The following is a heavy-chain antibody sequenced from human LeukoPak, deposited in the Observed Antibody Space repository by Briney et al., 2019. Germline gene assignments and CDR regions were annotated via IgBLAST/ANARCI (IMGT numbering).Heavy chain of an antibody. CDR1: GGSISSYY. Sequence: SETLSLTCTVSGGSISSYYWSWIRQPPGKGLEWIGYIYYSGSTNYNPSLKSRVTISVDTSKNQFSLKLSSVTAADTAVYYCARGYSSSWYSEPFDYWGQGTLVTVSS. CDR3: ARGYSSSWYSEPFDY. CDR2: IYYSGST. J-gene: IGHJ4*02. V-gene: IGHV4-59*01. D-gene: IGHD6-13*01.